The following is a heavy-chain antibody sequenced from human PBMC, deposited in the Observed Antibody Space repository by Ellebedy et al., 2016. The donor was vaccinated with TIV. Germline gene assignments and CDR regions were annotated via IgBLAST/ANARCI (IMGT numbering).Heavy chain of an antibody. D-gene: IGHD5-24*01. CDR3: AREGKRWLQSKPSNWFDP. CDR2: INPNSGGT. V-gene: IGHV1-2*02. Sequence: ASVKVSCXASGYTFTGYYMHWVRQAPGQGLEWMGWINPNSGGTNYAQKFQGRVTMTRDTSISTAYMELSRLRSDDTAVYYCAREGKRWLQSKPSNWFDPWGQGTLVTVSS. J-gene: IGHJ5*02. CDR1: GYTFTGYY.